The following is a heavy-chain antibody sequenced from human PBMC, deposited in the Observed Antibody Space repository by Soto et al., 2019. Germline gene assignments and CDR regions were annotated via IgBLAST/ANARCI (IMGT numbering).Heavy chain of an antibody. V-gene: IGHV4-34*01. D-gene: IGHD3-22*01. CDR2: INLRGSN. CDR3: ARSRYYDSSGYRALDAFDI. CDR1: GGSFRGYC. J-gene: IGHJ3*02. Sequence: SETLSLTCAVFGGSFRGYCWNWIRHPPGKGPEWIGEINLRGSNNYYLSLKSRVTISVDTSRNQFSLKLSSVTAADTAVYYCARSRYYDSSGYRALDAFDIWGQGTMVTVSS.